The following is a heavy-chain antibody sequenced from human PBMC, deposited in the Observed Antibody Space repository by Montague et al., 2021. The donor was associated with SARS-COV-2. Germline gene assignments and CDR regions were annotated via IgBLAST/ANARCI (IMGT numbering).Heavy chain of an antibody. D-gene: IGHD6-13*01. CDR1: GFTFSDYY. CDR3: VSHIAAAGIDY. V-gene: IGHV3-11*06. J-gene: IGHJ4*02. Sequence: SLRLSCVASGFTFSDYYMSWIRQAPVKGLEWVSYISSSSSYTNYSDSVKGRFTISRDNAKNSLYLQMNSLRAEDTAVYYCVSHIAAAGIDYWGQGTLVTVSS. CDR2: ISSSSSYT.